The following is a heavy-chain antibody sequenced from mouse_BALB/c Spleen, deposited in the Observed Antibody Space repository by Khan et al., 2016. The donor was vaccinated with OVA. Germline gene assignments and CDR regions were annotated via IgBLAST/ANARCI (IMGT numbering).Heavy chain of an antibody. CDR1: GFSLSSHG. CDR2: IWVGGNA. Sequence: QMQLKESGPGLVAPSQSLSITCTVSGFSLSSHGVHWVRQPPGKGLEWLGVIWVGGNAHYNSALMSRLSISKDNSKSQVFLKMNSLQTDDTAMYYCARGMDYWGQGTSVTVSS. CDR3: ARGMDY. V-gene: IGHV2-9*02. J-gene: IGHJ4*01.